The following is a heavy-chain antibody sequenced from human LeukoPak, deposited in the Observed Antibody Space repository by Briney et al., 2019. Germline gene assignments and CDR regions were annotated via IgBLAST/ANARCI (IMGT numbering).Heavy chain of an antibody. Sequence: GGSLRLSCAASGFTVSSNYMSWVRQAPGKGLEWVSVIYSGGSTYYADSVKGRFTISRDNSKNTLYLQMNSLRAEDTAVYYCARGLRAQSEDYWGQGTLVTVSS. CDR1: GFTVSSNY. CDR2: IYSGGST. CDR3: ARGLRAQSEDY. V-gene: IGHV3-53*01. J-gene: IGHJ4*02.